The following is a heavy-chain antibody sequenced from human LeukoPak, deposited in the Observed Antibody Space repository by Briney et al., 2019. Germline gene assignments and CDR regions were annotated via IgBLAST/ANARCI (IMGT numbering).Heavy chain of an antibody. J-gene: IGHJ4*02. CDR2: MSWYSSDT. D-gene: IGHD4-11*01. CDR3: AKDLNSNYFSFYCES. Sequence: GGSLRLSCEASGFTLDDYAMHWVRQAPGKGLEWVSGMSWYSSDTGYADSVKGRFTISRDNAKNSLYLQMNSLRAEDTAFYYCAKDLNSNYFSFYCESWGQGTLVTVSS. V-gene: IGHV3-9*01. CDR1: GFTLDDYA.